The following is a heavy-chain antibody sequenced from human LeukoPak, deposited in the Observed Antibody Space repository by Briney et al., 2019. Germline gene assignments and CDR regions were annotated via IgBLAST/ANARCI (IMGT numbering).Heavy chain of an antibody. CDR3: AKSYCSSGTCHSYLPYYFDY. J-gene: IGHJ4*02. CDR1: GFTFSSYA. Sequence: GGSLRLSCAAPGFTFSSYAMSWVRQAPGKGLQWVSSISDGGHSTYFADSVRGRFTLSRDNSKNTLYLQMNSLRDEDTAIYYCAKSYCSSGTCHSYLPYYFDYWGQGTLVTVSS. V-gene: IGHV3-23*01. D-gene: IGHD2-15*01. CDR2: ISDGGHST.